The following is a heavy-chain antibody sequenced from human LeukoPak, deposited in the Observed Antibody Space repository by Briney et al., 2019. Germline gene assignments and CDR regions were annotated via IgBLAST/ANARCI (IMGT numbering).Heavy chain of an antibody. J-gene: IGHJ4*02. Sequence: SGPALVKSTQTLTLTCTFSGFSLSTVGMRVSWIRQPPGKALEWLARIDWDDDKFYSTSLKTRLSISKDTSKNQVVLTMTNMDPVDTATYYCARIPPYSSGWYYFDYWGQGTLVTVSS. V-gene: IGHV2-70*04. CDR2: IDWDDDK. CDR1: GFSLSTVGMR. CDR3: ARIPPYSSGWYYFDY. D-gene: IGHD6-19*01.